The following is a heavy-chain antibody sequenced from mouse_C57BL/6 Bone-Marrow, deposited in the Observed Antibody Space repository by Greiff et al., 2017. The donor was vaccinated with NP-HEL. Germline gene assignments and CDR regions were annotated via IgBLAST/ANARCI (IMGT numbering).Heavy chain of an antibody. CDR1: GFTFSDFY. J-gene: IGHJ1*03. V-gene: IGHV7-1*01. CDR3: ARDNWDWYFDV. CDR2: SRNKANDYTT. D-gene: IGHD4-1*01. Sequence: EVKLVESGGGLVQSGRSLRLSCATSGFTFSDFYMEWVSQAPGKGLEWIAASRNKANDYTTEYSASVKGRFIVSRDTSQSILYLQMNALRAEDTAIYYCARDNWDWYFDVWGTGTTVTVSS.